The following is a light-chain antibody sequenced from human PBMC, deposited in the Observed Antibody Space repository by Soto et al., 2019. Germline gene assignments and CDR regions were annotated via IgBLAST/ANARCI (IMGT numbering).Light chain of an antibody. J-gene: IGKJ5*01. CDR2: GAS. CDR3: QQYGSSPPSST. CDR1: QRVSSGY. Sequence: EMVLTQSPGTLSLSQGERATLSCRASQRVSSGYLAWYQQKPGQAPRLLIYGASNRATDIPDRFSGRGSGTDFTLTISRLEPEDFAVYYCQQYGSSPPSSTFGQGTRLEI. V-gene: IGKV3-20*01.